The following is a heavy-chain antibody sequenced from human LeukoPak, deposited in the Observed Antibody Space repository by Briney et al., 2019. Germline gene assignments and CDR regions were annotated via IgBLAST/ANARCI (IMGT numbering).Heavy chain of an antibody. J-gene: IGHJ4*02. D-gene: IGHD3-16*01. V-gene: IGHV4-30-2*01. CDR1: GGSISSGGYY. CDR3: ARDLGGKSY. Sequence: SETLSLTCTVSGGSISSGGYYWSWIRQPPGKGLEWIGYIYHSGSTYYNPSLKSRVTISVDRSKNQFSLKLSSVTAADTAVYYCARDLGGKSYWGQGTLVTVSS. CDR2: IYHSGST.